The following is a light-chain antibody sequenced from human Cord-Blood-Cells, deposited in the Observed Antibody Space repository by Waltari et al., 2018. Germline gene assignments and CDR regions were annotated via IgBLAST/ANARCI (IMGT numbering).Light chain of an antibody. J-gene: IGKJ4*01. Sequence: DIVMTQSPDSLAVSLGERATINCKSSQSVLYSSNNKNYLAWYQQKPGQPPKLLIYWASTRESGVPDRFSGSGSGTDFTLTSSSLQAEDVAVYYCQQYYSTPPTVGGGTKVEIK. V-gene: IGKV4-1*01. CDR1: QSVLYSSNNKNY. CDR3: QQYYSTPPT. CDR2: WAS.